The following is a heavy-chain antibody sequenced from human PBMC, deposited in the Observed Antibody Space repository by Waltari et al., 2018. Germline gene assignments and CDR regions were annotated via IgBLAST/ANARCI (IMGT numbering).Heavy chain of an antibody. J-gene: IGHJ5*02. D-gene: IGHD6-13*01. CDR3: ARGAAPGKGAHWFAP. V-gene: IGHV1-8*01. Sequence: QVQMVQSGAEVKKPGAAVKVSCKASGYTFTNDDITWVRQATGQGPEWMGWVNPNSGNTGYAQKFQDRLSMTTNNSINTAYMELPSLTSDDTAIYYCARGAAPGKGAHWFAPWGQGTLVTVSS. CDR2: VNPNSGNT. CDR1: GYTFTNDD.